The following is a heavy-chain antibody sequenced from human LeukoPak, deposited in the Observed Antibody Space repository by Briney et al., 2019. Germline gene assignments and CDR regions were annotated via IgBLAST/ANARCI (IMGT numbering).Heavy chain of an antibody. D-gene: IGHD5-18*01. Sequence: SETLPLTCAVYGGSFSGYYWSWIRQPPGKGLEWIGEINHSGSTNYNPSLKSRVTISVDTSKNQFSLKLSSVTAADTAVYYCAREDTAMVNDYWGQGTLVTVSS. V-gene: IGHV4-34*01. J-gene: IGHJ4*02. CDR2: INHSGST. CDR1: GGSFSGYY. CDR3: AREDTAMVNDY.